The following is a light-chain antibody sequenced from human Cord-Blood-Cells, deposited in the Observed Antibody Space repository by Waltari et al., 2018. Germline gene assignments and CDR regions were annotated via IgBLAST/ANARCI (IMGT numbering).Light chain of an antibody. CDR3: CSYAGSYTWV. J-gene: IGLJ3*02. CDR1: SSDVGGYND. V-gene: IGLV2-11*01. Sequence: QSALTQPRSVSGSPGQSVTIACTGTSSDVGGYNDVPRYQQHPCKAPKLMIYDVSKRPSGVPYRFSGSKAGNTASLAISWLQAEDEADYYCCSYAGSYTWVFGGGTKLTVL. CDR2: DVS.